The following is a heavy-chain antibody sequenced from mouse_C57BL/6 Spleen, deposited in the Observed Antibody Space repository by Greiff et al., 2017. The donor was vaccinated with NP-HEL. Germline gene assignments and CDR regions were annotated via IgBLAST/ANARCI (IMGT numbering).Heavy chain of an antibody. D-gene: IGHD1-1*01. J-gene: IGHJ2*01. CDR2: INPSSGYT. Sequence: VQLQQSGAELAKPGASVKLSCKASGYTFTSYWMHWVKQRPGQGLEWIGYINPSSGYTKYNQKFKDKATLTADKSSSPAYMQLSSLTYEDSAVYYCVSLTTVVPYYFDYWGQGTTLTVSS. CDR1: GYTFTSYW. V-gene: IGHV1-7*01. CDR3: VSLTTVVPYYFDY.